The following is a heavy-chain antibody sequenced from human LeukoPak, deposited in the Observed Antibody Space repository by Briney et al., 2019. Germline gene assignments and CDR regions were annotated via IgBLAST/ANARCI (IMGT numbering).Heavy chain of an antibody. D-gene: IGHD2-2*01. V-gene: IGHV4-59*01. Sequence: SETLSLTRTVSGGSISSYYWSWIRQPPGKGLEWIGYIYYSGSTNYNPSLKSRVTISVDTSKNQFSLKLSSVTAADTAVYYCARDGRYCSSTSCPSWFDPWGQGTLVTVSS. CDR3: ARDGRYCSSTSCPSWFDP. CDR2: IYYSGST. CDR1: GGSISSYY. J-gene: IGHJ5*02.